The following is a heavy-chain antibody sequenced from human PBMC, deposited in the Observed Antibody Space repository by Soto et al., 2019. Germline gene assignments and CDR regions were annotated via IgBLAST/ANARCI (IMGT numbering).Heavy chain of an antibody. CDR2: ISAYNGNT. D-gene: IGHD3-22*01. V-gene: IGHV1-18*01. Sequence: ASVKVSCKASGYTFTSYGISWVRQAPGQGLEWMGWISAYNGNTNYAQKLQGRVTMTTDTSTSTAYMELRSLRSDDTAVYYCARAGYYDSSGYYQENFDYWGQGNLVTVSS. J-gene: IGHJ4*02. CDR3: ARAGYYDSSGYYQENFDY. CDR1: GYTFTSYG.